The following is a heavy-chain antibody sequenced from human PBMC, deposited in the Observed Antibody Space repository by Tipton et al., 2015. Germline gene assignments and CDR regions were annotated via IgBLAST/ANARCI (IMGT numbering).Heavy chain of an antibody. Sequence: TLSLTCTVSGGSINNNYWSWIRQPPGKGLEYMGYVFHNGDSNYNPSLKSRVSMSVDTSKNQISLKLTSATAADTAIYYCARARGRHGGLFDSWGQGILVTVSS. V-gene: IGHV4-59*01. D-gene: IGHD4-23*01. J-gene: IGHJ4*02. CDR3: ARARGRHGGLFDS. CDR1: GGSINNNY. CDR2: VFHNGDS.